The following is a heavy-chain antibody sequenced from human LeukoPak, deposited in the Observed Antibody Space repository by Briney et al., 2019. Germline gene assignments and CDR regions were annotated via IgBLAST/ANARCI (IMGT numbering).Heavy chain of an antibody. J-gene: IGHJ4*02. CDR2: IWHDGSNK. CDR3: AKEGTRGGLDY. CDR1: GLTFGTYA. V-gene: IGHV3-33*06. Sequence: GRSLGLSCEAPGLTFGTYAMHWVRKAPGKGLEGVAVIWHDGSNKVYADSVKGRFTISRDNSNNTLFLQMNSLRAEDTAVYFCAKEGTRGGLDYWGLGTLVTVSS. D-gene: IGHD3-16*01.